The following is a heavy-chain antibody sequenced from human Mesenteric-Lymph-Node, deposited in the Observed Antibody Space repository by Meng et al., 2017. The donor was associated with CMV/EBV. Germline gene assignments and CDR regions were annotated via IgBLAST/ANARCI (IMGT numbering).Heavy chain of an antibody. CDR1: GGSFSRYT. V-gene: IGHV1-69*10. Sequence: SGGSFSRYTLSWVRQAPGQGLEWMGGIIPTLGIANYAQKFEGRVTMTADKSTSTAYMELSSLTSEDTAVYYCAREQVDYVNAFNWFDPWGQGSLVTVSS. CDR2: IIPTLGIA. D-gene: IGHD3-16*01. CDR3: AREQVDYVNAFNWFDP. J-gene: IGHJ5*02.